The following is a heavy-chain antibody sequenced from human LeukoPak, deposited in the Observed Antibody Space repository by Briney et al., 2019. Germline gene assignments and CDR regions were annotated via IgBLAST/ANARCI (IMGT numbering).Heavy chain of an antibody. D-gene: IGHD3-22*01. Sequence: SETLSLTCTVSGGSISSYYWSWIRQPPGKGLEWIGYIYYSGSTNYNPSLKSRVAISVDTSKNQFSLKLSSVTAADTAVYCCAKGITMISFDYWGQGTLVTVSS. CDR3: AKGITMISFDY. CDR1: GGSISSYY. J-gene: IGHJ4*02. CDR2: IYYSGST. V-gene: IGHV4-59*01.